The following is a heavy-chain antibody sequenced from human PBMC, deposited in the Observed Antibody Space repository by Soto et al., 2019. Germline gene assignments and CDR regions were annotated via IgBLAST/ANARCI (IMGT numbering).Heavy chain of an antibody. CDR3: ARELVPAAIDYYYGMDV. CDR1: GGTFSSYA. CDR2: IIPIFGTA. D-gene: IGHD2-2*02. Sequence: PSVKVSCKASGGTFSSYAISWVRQAPGQGLEWMGGIIPIFGTANYAQKFQGRVTITADKSTSTAYMELSSLRSEDTAVYYCARELVPAAIDYYYGMDVWGQGTTVTVSS. V-gene: IGHV1-69*06. J-gene: IGHJ6*02.